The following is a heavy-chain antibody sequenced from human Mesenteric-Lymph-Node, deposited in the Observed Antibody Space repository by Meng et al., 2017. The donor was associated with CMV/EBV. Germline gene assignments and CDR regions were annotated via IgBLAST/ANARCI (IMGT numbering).Heavy chain of an antibody. CDR2: IDPSDSYT. Sequence: CKGSGYSFTSYWISWVRQMPGTGLEWMGRIDPSDSYTNYSPSFQGHVTISADKSISTAYLQWSSLKASDTAMYYCARQEGADWYFDLWGRGTLVTVSS. J-gene: IGHJ2*01. CDR3: ARQEGADWYFDL. D-gene: IGHD1-26*01. CDR1: GYSFTSYW. V-gene: IGHV5-10-1*01.